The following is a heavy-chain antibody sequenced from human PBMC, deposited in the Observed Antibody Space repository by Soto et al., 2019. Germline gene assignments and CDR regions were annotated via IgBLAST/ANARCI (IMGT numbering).Heavy chain of an antibody. CDR1: GFTFSGSA. V-gene: IGHV3-73*01. Sequence: PGGSLRLSCAASGFTFSGSAMHWVRQASGKGLEWVGRIRSKANSYATAYAASVKGRFTISRDDSKNTAYLQMNSLKTEDTAVYYCTTDDSSGYYSYWGQGTLVTVSS. D-gene: IGHD3-22*01. CDR3: TTDDSSGYYSY. CDR2: IRSKANSYAT. J-gene: IGHJ4*02.